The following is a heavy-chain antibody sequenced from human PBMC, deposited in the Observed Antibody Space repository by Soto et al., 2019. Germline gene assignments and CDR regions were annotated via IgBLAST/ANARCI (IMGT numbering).Heavy chain of an antibody. J-gene: IGHJ4*02. D-gene: IGHD5-12*01. CDR1: GFTFSDYY. V-gene: IGHV3-11*05. Sequence: QVQLVESGGGLVKPGGSLRLSCAASGFTFSDYYMSWIRQAPGKGLEWVSYISSSSSYTNYADAVKGRFTISRDNAKNSLYLQMNSLRAEDTAVYYCSRATHNYFDYWGQGTLVTVSS. CDR2: ISSSSSYT. CDR3: SRATHNYFDY.